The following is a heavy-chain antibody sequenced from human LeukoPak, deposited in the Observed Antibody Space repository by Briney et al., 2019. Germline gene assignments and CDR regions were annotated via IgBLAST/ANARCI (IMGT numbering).Heavy chain of an antibody. D-gene: IGHD2-15*01. CDR2: INNDGSNT. CDR1: GFTFSSYW. CDR3: ARRDCSSGSCYLDY. V-gene: IGHV3-74*01. J-gene: IGHJ4*02. Sequence: GGSLRLSCAASGFTFSSYWMHWVRQAPGKGLVWVSRINNDGSNTDSADSVKGRFTISRDNAKDTLHLQMNSLRVEDTAVYYCARRDCSSGSCYLDYWGQGTLVTVSS.